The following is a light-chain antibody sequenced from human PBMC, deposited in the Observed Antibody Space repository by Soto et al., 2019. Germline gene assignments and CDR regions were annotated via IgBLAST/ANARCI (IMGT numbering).Light chain of an antibody. CDR1: QGISSY. CDR3: QQYYSYPWT. CDR2: AAS. Sequence: AIRMTQSPSSFSASTGDRVTITCRASQGISSYLSWYQQKPGKAPNLLIYAASTLQSGVPSRFSGSGSGTDFTLTIICLQSEDFATYYCQQYYSYPWTFGQGTKVEIK. V-gene: IGKV1-8*01. J-gene: IGKJ1*01.